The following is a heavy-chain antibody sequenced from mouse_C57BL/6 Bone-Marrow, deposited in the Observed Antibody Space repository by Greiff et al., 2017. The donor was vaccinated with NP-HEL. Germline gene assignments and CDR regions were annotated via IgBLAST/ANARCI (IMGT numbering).Heavy chain of an antibody. Sequence: QVQLQQPGAELVMPGASVKLSCKASGYTFTSYWMHWVKQRPGQGLEWIGEIDPSDSYTNYNQKFKGKSTLTVDKSSSTAYMQLSSRTSEDSAVYYCAREGYYGSSYWFAYWGQGTLVTVSA. J-gene: IGHJ3*01. D-gene: IGHD1-1*01. CDR2: IDPSDSYT. V-gene: IGHV1-69*01. CDR1: GYTFTSYW. CDR3: AREGYYGSSYWFAY.